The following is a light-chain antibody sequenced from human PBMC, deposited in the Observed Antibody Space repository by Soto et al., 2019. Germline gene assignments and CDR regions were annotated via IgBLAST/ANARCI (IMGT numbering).Light chain of an antibody. Sequence: EIVLTQSPGTLSLSPGERAPRSCRASQTVSSNKLACYQQKTVQAPRLLMYGASRRAPGIHDRFRGSGSGTDFPLKITGLEREDLAVCYCRQYGRSPRTVGRENKLAI. CDR3: RQYGRSPRT. V-gene: IGKV3-20*01. CDR1: QTVSSNK. CDR2: GAS. J-gene: IGKJ2*01.